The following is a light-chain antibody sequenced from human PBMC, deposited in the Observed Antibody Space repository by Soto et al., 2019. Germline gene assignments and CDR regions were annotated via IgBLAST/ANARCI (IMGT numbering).Light chain of an antibody. CDR3: QPYNSYSWT. CDR1: QSFSNW. CDR2: KAS. J-gene: IGKJ1*01. Sequence: DLQMTQSPSTLSASVGDTVTITCRASQSFSNWVAWYQQKPGKAPKFQIYKASALESGVPSRCSGRGSWTEFTLTISSLQPDDFAPYYCQPYNSYSWTFGQGTKVAIK. V-gene: IGKV1-5*03.